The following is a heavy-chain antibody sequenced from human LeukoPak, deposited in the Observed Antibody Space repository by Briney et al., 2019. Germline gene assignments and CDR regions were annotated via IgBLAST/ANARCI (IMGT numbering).Heavy chain of an antibody. CDR3: AKFGPLAACSSTSCYPPDAFDI. CDR1: GFTFSTYW. Sequence: GGSLRLSCAASGFTFSTYWMTWVRQAPGKGLEWVSAISGSGGSTYYADSVKGRFTISRDNSKNTLYLQMNSLRAEDTAVYYCAKFGPLAACSSTSCYPPDAFDIWGQGTMVTVSS. J-gene: IGHJ3*02. V-gene: IGHV3-23*01. CDR2: ISGSGGST. D-gene: IGHD2-2*01.